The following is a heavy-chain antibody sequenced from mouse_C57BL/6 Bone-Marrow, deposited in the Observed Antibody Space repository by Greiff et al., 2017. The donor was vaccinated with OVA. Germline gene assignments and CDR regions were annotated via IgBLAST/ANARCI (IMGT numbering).Heavy chain of an antibody. CDR2: IYPRSGNT. Sequence: QVHVKQSGAELARPGASVKLSCKASGYTFTSYGISWVKQRTGQGLEWIGEIYPRSGNTYYNEKFKGKATLTADKSSSTAYMELRSLTSEDSAVYFCAYYGNYGRFAYWGQGTLVTVSA. V-gene: IGHV1-81*01. D-gene: IGHD2-1*01. CDR1: GYTFTSYG. CDR3: AYYGNYGRFAY. J-gene: IGHJ3*01.